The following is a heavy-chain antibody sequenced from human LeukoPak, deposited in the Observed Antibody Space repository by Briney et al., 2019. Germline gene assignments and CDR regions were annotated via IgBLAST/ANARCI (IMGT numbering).Heavy chain of an antibody. CDR3: ARDRRIAVAGFDY. CDR2: INPNSGGT. Sequence: GASVKVSFKASGYTFTGYYMHWVRQAPGQGLEWMGWINPNSGGTNYAQKFQGRVTMTRDTSISTAYMELSRLRSDDTAVYYCARDRRIAVAGFDYWGQGTLVTVSS. D-gene: IGHD6-19*01. V-gene: IGHV1-2*02. J-gene: IGHJ4*02. CDR1: GYTFTGYY.